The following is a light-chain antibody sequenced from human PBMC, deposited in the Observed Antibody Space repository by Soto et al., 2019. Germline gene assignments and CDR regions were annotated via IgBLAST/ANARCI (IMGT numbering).Light chain of an antibody. CDR1: PSLSGL. Sequence: DIQMTQSPSPLSASVGDSVTITCRASPSLSGLLAWYQQKPGKAPKLLIYDASSWESGVPSRFSGSGSGTEFTLTISSLQPDDFATYFCQQYSSYWTCGQGTKVEIK. V-gene: IGKV1-5*01. CDR3: QQYSSYWT. CDR2: DAS. J-gene: IGKJ1*01.